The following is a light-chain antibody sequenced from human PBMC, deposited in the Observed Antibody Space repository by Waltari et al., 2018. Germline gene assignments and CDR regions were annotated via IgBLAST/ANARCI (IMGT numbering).Light chain of an antibody. CDR2: AAS. CDR3: QQSYTTPRT. Sequence: DIQMTQSPSSLSASVGDRVTITCRASQSIGTYLNWYQHKPGRAPELLIYAASPLQGGVPSRFSGSGSETHFTLAISSLQREDFATYYCQQSYTTPRTFGQGTEVEIK. V-gene: IGKV1-39*01. CDR1: QSIGTY. J-gene: IGKJ1*01.